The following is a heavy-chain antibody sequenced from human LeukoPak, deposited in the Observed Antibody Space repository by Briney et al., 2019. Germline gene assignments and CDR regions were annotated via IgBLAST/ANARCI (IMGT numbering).Heavy chain of an antibody. Sequence: PGGSLRLSCAASGFTFSSYSMNWVRQAPGLGLEWVSYISISGSTTYYADSVEGRFTISRDNAKNSLYLQMNSLRDEDTAVYYCARDRATVTTSDAFDIWGQGTMVTVSS. CDR1: GFTFSSYS. V-gene: IGHV3-48*02. D-gene: IGHD4-17*01. J-gene: IGHJ3*02. CDR2: ISISGSTT. CDR3: ARDRATVTTSDAFDI.